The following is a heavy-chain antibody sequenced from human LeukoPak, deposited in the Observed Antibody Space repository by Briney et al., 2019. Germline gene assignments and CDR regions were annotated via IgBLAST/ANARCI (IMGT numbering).Heavy chain of an antibody. J-gene: IGHJ5*02. CDR1: GGSISSYY. CDR2: INTSGGT. Sequence: SETLSLTCTVSGGSISSYYRSWIRQPAGKGLEWIWRINTSGGTSYNPSLKSRVTMSVDTSKNQFSLKLSSVTAADTAVYYCARVYYSRFDPWGQGTLVTVSS. CDR3: ARVYYSRFDP. V-gene: IGHV4-4*07. D-gene: IGHD3-10*01.